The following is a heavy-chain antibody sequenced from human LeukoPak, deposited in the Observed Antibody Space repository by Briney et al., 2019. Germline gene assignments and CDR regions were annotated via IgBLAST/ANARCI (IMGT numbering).Heavy chain of an antibody. CDR1: GFTFSSYV. Sequence: GGSLRLSCSASGFTFSSYVMTWVRQAPGKGLEWVSAISDSGGSTYYADSAKGRFTISRDNSKNTLYLQMNSLRAEDTAIYYCAKRDTTYWGQGTLVTVSS. D-gene: IGHD1-26*01. CDR2: ISDSGGST. CDR3: AKRDTTY. J-gene: IGHJ4*02. V-gene: IGHV3-23*01.